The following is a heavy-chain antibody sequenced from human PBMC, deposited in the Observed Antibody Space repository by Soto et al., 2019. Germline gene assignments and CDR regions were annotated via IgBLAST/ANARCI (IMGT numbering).Heavy chain of an antibody. CDR1: GGSISSGGYY. Sequence: QVQLQESGPGLVKPSQTLSLTCTVSGGSISSGGYYWSWIRQHPGKGLEWIGYIYYSGSTYYNPSLKGRVTLSVDTSKNQFSLKLSSVTAADTAVYYCARDTRWGRAWGSYYYYGMDVWGQGTTVTVSS. D-gene: IGHD7-27*01. J-gene: IGHJ6*02. CDR2: IYYSGST. V-gene: IGHV4-31*03. CDR3: ARDTRWGRAWGSYYYYGMDV.